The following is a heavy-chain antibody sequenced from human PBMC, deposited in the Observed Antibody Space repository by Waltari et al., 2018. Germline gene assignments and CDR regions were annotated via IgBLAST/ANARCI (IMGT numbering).Heavy chain of an antibody. CDR2: ISSSGSTI. D-gene: IGHD3-3*01. CDR1: GFTFSSYE. CDR3: ARGHITIFGVVIMKGDAFDI. J-gene: IGHJ3*02. Sequence: VQLVQSGAEVKKPGASVKVSCKASGFTFSSYEMNWVRQAPGKGLEWVSYISSSGSTIYYADSVKGRFTISRDNAKNSLYLQMNSLRAEDTAVYYCARGHITIFGVVIMKGDAFDIWGQGTMVTVSS. V-gene: IGHV3-48*03.